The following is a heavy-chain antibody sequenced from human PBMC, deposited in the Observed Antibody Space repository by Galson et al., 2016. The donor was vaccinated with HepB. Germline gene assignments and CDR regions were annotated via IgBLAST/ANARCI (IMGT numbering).Heavy chain of an antibody. V-gene: IGHV4-59*01. Sequence: ETLSLTCTVSGASTSGYYLSWIRQPPGKGLEWIGYIYYSGRPNYNPSLKSRVTISVDTSKNQFSLKLSSVTAADTAVYYCARDDSGGWYGFHYGMDVWGQGTTVTVSS. CDR2: IYYSGRP. CDR3: ARDDSGGWYGFHYGMDV. CDR1: GASTSGYY. J-gene: IGHJ6*02. D-gene: IGHD6-19*01.